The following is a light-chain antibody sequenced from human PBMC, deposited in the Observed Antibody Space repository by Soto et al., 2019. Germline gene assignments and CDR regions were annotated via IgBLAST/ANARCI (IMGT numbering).Light chain of an antibody. CDR1: QSVSTS. V-gene: IGKV3-11*01. J-gene: IGKJ5*01. Sequence: EIVLTQSPATLSLSPGERATLSCRASQSVSTSLAWYQQKPGQAPRLLIYDASNRATGIPARFSGSGSGTDFTLTISSLEPEDFAVYYCQQRSNWFITFGQGTRLEIK. CDR2: DAS. CDR3: QQRSNWFIT.